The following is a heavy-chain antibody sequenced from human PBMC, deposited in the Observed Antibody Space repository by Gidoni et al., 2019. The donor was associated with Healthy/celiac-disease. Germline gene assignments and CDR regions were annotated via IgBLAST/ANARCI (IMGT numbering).Heavy chain of an antibody. D-gene: IGHD4-17*01. J-gene: IGHJ4*02. CDR3: AKDLGVFPPRDYGDLLSEVSDDY. V-gene: IGHV3-30*18. CDR1: GFTFSSYG. Sequence: QVQLLESGGGVVQHRRYLRLSCAASGFTFSSYGMHWVRQAPGKGLEWVAVISYDGINKYYADSVKGRFTISRDNSKNTLYLQMNSLRAEDTAVYYCAKDLGVFPPRDYGDLLSEVSDDYWGQGTLVTVSS. CDR2: ISYDGINK.